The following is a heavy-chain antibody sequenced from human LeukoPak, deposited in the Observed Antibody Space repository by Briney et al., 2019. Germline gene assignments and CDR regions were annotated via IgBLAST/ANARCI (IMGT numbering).Heavy chain of an antibody. Sequence: SETLSLTCTVSGGSISSGGYYWRWIRQHPGKGLEWIGYIYYSGSTYYNPSLKSRVTISVDTSKNQFSLKLSSVTAADTAVYYCARAFTYYYDSSGYPDAFDIWGQGTMVTVSS. CDR1: GGSISSGGYY. CDR2: IYYSGST. J-gene: IGHJ3*02. CDR3: ARAFTYYYDSSGYPDAFDI. V-gene: IGHV4-31*03. D-gene: IGHD3-22*01.